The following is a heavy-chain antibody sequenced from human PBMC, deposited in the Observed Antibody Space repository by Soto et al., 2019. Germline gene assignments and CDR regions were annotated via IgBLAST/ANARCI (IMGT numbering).Heavy chain of an antibody. D-gene: IGHD3-3*01. CDR1: GFTFSSYA. CDR3: AKEIHRDCCSGYYYYYYGMDV. J-gene: IGHJ6*02. V-gene: IGHV3-23*01. Sequence: GGSLRLSCAASGFTFSSYAMSWVRQAPGKGLEWVSAISGSGGSTYYADSVKGRFTISSDNSKNTLYLQMNSMRAEDTAVYYCAKEIHRDCCSGYYYYYYGMDVWGQGTTVTVSS. CDR2: ISGSGGST.